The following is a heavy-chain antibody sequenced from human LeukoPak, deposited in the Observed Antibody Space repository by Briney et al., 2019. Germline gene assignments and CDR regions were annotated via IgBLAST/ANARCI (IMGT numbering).Heavy chain of an antibody. D-gene: IGHD3-16*01. CDR1: GGSICSSSYY. J-gene: IGHJ4*02. CDR3: AREITFGGVNNFDY. CDR2: IYYSGST. Sequence: SETLSLTCTVSGGSICSSSYYRGWIHQPPGTGLEWIGSIYYSGSTYYYPSLKSRVTISVDTSKNQFSLKLSSVTAADTAVYYCAREITFGGVNNFDYWGQGTLVTVSS. V-gene: IGHV4-39*07.